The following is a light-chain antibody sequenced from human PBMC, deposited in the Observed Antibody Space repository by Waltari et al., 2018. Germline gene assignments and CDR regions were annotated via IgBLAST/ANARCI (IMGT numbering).Light chain of an antibody. CDR3: CSYAGSSIWV. V-gene: IGLV2-23*01. J-gene: IGLJ3*02. Sequence: QSALTQPASVSGSPGPSITISCTGTSSDVGTYTLFSWYQQHPGKAPKLMIYEDNKRPSGVSNRFSGSKSGNTASLTISGLQAEDEADYYCCSYAGSSIWVFGGGTKLTVL. CDR1: SSDVGTYTL. CDR2: EDN.